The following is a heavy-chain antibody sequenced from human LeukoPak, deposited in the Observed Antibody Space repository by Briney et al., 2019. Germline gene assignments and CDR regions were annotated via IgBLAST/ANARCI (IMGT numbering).Heavy chain of an antibody. CDR2: SRIKADGYIT. V-gene: IGHV3-72*01. CDR1: GFSFSDHY. J-gene: IGHJ4*02. CDR3: VRGLNSFDL. Sequence: PGGSLRLSCAVSGFSFSDHYLDWVRQTPGRGLEWVGRSRIKADGYITQYAASVKDRFTILRDESKDSLHLQMNSLKTEDTAVYYCVRGLNSFDLWGRGTPVTVSS.